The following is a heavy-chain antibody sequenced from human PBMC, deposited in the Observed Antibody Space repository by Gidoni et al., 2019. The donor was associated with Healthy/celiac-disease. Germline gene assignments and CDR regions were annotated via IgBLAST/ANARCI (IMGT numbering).Heavy chain of an antibody. Sequence: EVQLLESGGGLVQPGGALKLSCAASGCTVSSYAMSWVRQAPGKGLEWVSAINGSGGSTYYADSVKGRFTISRDNSKNTLYLQMNSLSAEDTAVYYCAKDLEYYYDSSGYNGWGQGTLVTVSS. D-gene: IGHD3-22*01. CDR2: INGSGGST. CDR3: AKDLEYYYDSSGYNG. CDR1: GCTVSSYA. V-gene: IGHV3-23*01. J-gene: IGHJ4*02.